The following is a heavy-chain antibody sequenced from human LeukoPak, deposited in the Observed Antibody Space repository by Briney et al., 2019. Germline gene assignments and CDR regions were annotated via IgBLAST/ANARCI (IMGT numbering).Heavy chain of an antibody. D-gene: IGHD2-2*01. V-gene: IGHV1-2*02. J-gene: IGHJ4*02. CDR3: ASTYCSSTSCALGFDY. CDR2: INPNSGGT. Sequence: VASVKVSCKASGYSFTGYYMHWVRQAPGQGLEWMGSINPNSGGTNYAQKFQGRVTMTRDTSISTAYMELSRLRSDDTAVYYCASTYCSSTSCALGFDYWGQGTLVTVSS. CDR1: GYSFTGYY.